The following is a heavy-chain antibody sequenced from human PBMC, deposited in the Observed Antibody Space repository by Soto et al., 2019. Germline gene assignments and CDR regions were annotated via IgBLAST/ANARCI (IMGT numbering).Heavy chain of an antibody. Sequence: QVQLVQSGPEVKEPGASVKVSCKTSGGTFSSYSLNWVRQAPGQGLEGMGVITPLYDTKNYAQRFRGRVTFTTDESTSTVYMELTGTTSDDTAVYFCARGGTLKPFDPWGQGTLVTVSS. V-gene: IGHV1-69*05. D-gene: IGHD3-16*01. CDR2: ITPLYDTK. J-gene: IGHJ5*02. CDR3: ARGGTLKPFDP. CDR1: GGTFSSYS.